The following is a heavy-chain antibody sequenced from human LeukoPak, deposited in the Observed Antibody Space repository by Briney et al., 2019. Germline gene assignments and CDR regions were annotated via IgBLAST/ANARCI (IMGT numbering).Heavy chain of an antibody. CDR2: IRSKAYGGTT. V-gene: IGHV3-49*04. J-gene: IGHJ6*03. Sequence: PGGSLRLSCTASGFTFGDYAMSWVRQAPGKGLEWVGFIRSKAYGGTTEYAASVKGRFTISRDDSKSIAYLQMNSLRAEDTAVYYCARQISVGDDYGGATYYYYYYMDVWGKGTTVTVSS. D-gene: IGHD4-23*01. CDR1: GFTFGDYA. CDR3: ARQISVGDDYGGATYYYYYYMDV.